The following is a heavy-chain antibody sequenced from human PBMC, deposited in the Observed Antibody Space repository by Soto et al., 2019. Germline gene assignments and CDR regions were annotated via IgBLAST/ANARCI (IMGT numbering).Heavy chain of an antibody. D-gene: IGHD2-2*02. V-gene: IGHV1-2*02. J-gene: IGHJ6*02. CDR3: ARMGVVVPAAILLDYYYGMDV. CDR1: GYTFTGYY. CDR2: INPNSGGT. Sequence: ASVKVSCKASGYTFTGYYMHWVRQAPGQGLEWMGWINPNSGGTNYAQKFQGRVTMTRDTSISTAYMELSRLRSDDTAVYYCARMGVVVPAAILLDYYYGMDVWGQGTTVTVSS.